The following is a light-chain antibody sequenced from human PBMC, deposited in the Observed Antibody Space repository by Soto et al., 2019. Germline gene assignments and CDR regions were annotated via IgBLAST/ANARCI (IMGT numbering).Light chain of an antibody. J-gene: IGKJ1*01. CDR1: QSGSSSY. CDR2: GAS. CDR3: RQYGSSPWT. V-gene: IGKV3-20*01. Sequence: DMVLTQSPGTMYFAPGERATLSCSARQSGSSSYLAWYQQKPGQAPRLLIYGASSRATSIPHRLSGSGSGTDFTLTISTLEPEDVEVYYCRQYGSSPWTFGQGTKVEIK.